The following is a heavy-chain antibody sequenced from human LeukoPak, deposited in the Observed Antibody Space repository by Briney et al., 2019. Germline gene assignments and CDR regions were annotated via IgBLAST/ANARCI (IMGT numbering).Heavy chain of an antibody. CDR3: TTELLRFLEWFFDP. CDR1: GFTFSNAW. Sequence: GGSLRLSCAASGFTFSNAWMSWVRQAPGKGLECVARIKSKTTGETADYAAAVNGSFTISTNDSKDTLNNQMRSLETDDTAVYYCTTELLRFLEWFFDPWGQGTLVTVSS. D-gene: IGHD3-3*01. CDR2: IKSKTTGETA. V-gene: IGHV3-15*01. J-gene: IGHJ5*02.